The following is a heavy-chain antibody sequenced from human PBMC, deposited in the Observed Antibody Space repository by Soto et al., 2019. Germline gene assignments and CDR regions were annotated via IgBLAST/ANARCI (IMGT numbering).Heavy chain of an antibody. Sequence: QVQLVESGGGVVQPGRSLRLSCAASGFTFSAYGMHWVRQAPGKGLEWVALISFDGNNKYYADSVKGRFTISRDNSKKTLYLQMNSLRPEDTAVYYWANRGTTRKPDFDYWGQGTLVTVSS. CDR3: ANRGTTRKPDFDY. J-gene: IGHJ4*02. CDR2: ISFDGNNK. D-gene: IGHD4-17*01. CDR1: GFTFSAYG. V-gene: IGHV3-30*18.